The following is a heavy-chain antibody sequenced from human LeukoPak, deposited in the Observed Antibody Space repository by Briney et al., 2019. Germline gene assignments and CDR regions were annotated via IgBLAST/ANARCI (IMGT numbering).Heavy chain of an antibody. CDR2: IFYSGST. CDR3: ARRAAAGSNFDY. V-gene: IGHV4-39*01. D-gene: IGHD6-13*01. CDR1: GSSISSSSYY. J-gene: IGHJ4*02. Sequence: ASETLSLTCTVSGSSISSSSYYWGWIRQPPGKGLEWIGSIFYSGSTYYNPSLKSRVTISVDTSKNQFSLKVTSVTAADTAVYSCARRAAAGSNFDYWGQGTLVTVSS.